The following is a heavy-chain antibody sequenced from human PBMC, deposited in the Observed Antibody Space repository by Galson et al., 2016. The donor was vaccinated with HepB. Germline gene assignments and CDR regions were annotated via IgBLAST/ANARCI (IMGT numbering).Heavy chain of an antibody. V-gene: IGHV3-30-3*01. Sequence: SLRLSCAASGFTFSSYAMHWVRQAPGKGLEWVALISHDGSNKYYADSVRGRFTISRHNSKKTLYLQMNSLTAEDTAVYYCAKAANTPYNSGWYGMDSWGQGTPVTASS. CDR3: AKAANTPYNSGWYGMDS. D-gene: IGHD6-19*01. CDR1: GFTFSSYA. J-gene: IGHJ4*02. CDR2: ISHDGSNK.